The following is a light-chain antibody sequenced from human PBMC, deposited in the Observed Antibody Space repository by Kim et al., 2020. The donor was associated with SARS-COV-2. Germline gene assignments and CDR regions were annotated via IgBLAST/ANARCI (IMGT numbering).Light chain of an antibody. CDR2: SAS. J-gene: IGKJ1*01. V-gene: IGKV1-39*01. Sequence: ASVGDRVTITCRPSQSINNFLNWFQQKPGQPPKLLIHSASSLQSGVPSRFSGSGSGTVFTLTISSLQPEDFATYYCQQSYSDPRTFGQGTKVDIK. CDR3: QQSYSDPRT. CDR1: QSINNF.